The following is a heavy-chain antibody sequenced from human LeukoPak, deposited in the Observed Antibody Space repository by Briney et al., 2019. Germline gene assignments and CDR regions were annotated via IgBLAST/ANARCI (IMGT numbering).Heavy chain of an antibody. Sequence: GASVKVSCKASGYTFTGYYMHWVRQAPGQGLEWMGWINPNSGGTNYAQKFQGWVTMTRDTSISTAYMELSRLRSDDTAVYYCARDPWYGGKGAFDIWGQGTMVTVSS. CDR3: ARDPWYGGKGAFDI. V-gene: IGHV1-2*04. CDR2: INPNSGGT. CDR1: GYTFTGYY. J-gene: IGHJ3*02. D-gene: IGHD4-23*01.